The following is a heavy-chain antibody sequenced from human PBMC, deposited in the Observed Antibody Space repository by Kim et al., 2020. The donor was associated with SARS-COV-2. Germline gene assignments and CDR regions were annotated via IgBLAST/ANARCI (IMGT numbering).Heavy chain of an antibody. CDR3: ARGYGDYVFIYYYYYGMYV. CDR1: GGSFSGYY. D-gene: IGHD4-17*01. J-gene: IGHJ6*01. V-gene: IGHV4-34*01. CDR2: INHSGST. Sequence: SETLSLTCAVYGGSFSGYYWSWIRQPPGKGLEWIGEINHSGSTNYNPSLKSRVTISVDTSKNQFSLKLSSVTAADTAVYYCARGYGDYVFIYYYYYGMYV.